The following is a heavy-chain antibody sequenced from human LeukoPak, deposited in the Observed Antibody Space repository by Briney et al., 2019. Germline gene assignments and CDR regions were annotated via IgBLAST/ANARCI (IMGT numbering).Heavy chain of an antibody. Sequence: GASVKVSCKASGGTFSSYAISCVRQAPGQGLEWMGGIIPIFGTANYAQKFQGRVTITTDESTSTAYMELSSLRSEDTAVYYCARQQLGEGFDYWGQGTLVTVSS. CDR1: GGTFSSYA. D-gene: IGHD6-6*01. J-gene: IGHJ4*02. V-gene: IGHV1-69*05. CDR3: ARQQLGEGFDY. CDR2: IIPIFGTA.